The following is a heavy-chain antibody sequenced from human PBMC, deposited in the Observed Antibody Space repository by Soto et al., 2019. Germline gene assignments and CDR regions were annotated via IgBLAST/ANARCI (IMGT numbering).Heavy chain of an antibody. J-gene: IGHJ6*02. CDR2: ISAYNGNT. D-gene: IGHD2-15*01. V-gene: IGHV1-18*01. Sequence: QVPLVQSGAEVKKPGASVKVSCKASGYTFTSYGISWVRQAPGQGLEWMGWISAYNGNTNYAQKLQGRVTMTTDTSTSTAYMELRSLRSDDTAVYYCARDGYCSGGRCYPRGDYYYYGMDVWGQGTTVTVSS. CDR1: GYTFTSYG. CDR3: ARDGYCSGGRCYPRGDYYYYGMDV.